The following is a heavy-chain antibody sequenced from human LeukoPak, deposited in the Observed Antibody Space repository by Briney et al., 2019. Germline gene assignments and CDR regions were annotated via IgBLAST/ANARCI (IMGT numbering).Heavy chain of an antibody. CDR2: ISYDGGNK. CDR1: GFTFSSYG. CDR3: AKGEWSAGTFDY. Sequence: GGSLRLSCAASGFTFSSYGMHWVRQAPGKGLEWVAVISYDGGNKYYADSVKGRFTISRDNSKNTLYLQMNSLRAEDTAVYYCAKGEWSAGTFDYWGQGTLVTVSS. J-gene: IGHJ4*02. V-gene: IGHV3-30*18. D-gene: IGHD6-13*01.